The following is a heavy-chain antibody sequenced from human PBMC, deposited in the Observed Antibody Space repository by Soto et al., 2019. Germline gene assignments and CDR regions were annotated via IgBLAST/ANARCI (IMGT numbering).Heavy chain of an antibody. V-gene: IGHV4-39*01. CDR2: IYYSGST. D-gene: IGHD4-17*01. CDR1: GGSISSSSYY. Sequence: SETLSLTCTVSGGSISSSSYYWGWIRQPPGKGLEWIGSIYYSGSTYYNPSLKSRVTISVDTSKNQFSLKLSSVTAADTAVYYCARHDYGDYLESGSPQIVDYWGQGTLVTVSS. J-gene: IGHJ4*02. CDR3: ARHDYGDYLESGSPQIVDY.